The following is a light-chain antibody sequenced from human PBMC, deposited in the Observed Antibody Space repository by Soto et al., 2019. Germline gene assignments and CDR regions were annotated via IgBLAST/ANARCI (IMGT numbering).Light chain of an antibody. Sequence: QSVLTQPPSASGTPGQGVTIACSGSTSNIGSNYVYWYQQLPGTAPKLLIYRNNQRHSGVPDRFSVSKSGTSASLAISGLRSDDEADYFCATWDDSLTGFYVFGTGTKVTV. J-gene: IGLJ1*01. CDR2: RNN. CDR3: ATWDDSLTGFYV. V-gene: IGLV1-47*01. CDR1: TSNIGSNY.